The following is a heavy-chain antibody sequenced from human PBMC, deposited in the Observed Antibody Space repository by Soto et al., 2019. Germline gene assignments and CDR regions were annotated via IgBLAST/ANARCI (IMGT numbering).Heavy chain of an antibody. CDR3: AHYDSSGYFAHFDS. CDR2: VYWNDER. CDR1: GFSLTTTGVG. Sequence: QIALQESGPTVVKPTQTLTLTCTFSGFSLTTTGVGVGWIRHAPGTALEWLAMVYWNDERSYSPSLKSRLTISQDTSKNQVVVTMSYMDPVDTATYFCAHYDSSGYFAHFDSWGQGTLVTVSS. V-gene: IGHV2-5*01. D-gene: IGHD3-22*01. J-gene: IGHJ4*02.